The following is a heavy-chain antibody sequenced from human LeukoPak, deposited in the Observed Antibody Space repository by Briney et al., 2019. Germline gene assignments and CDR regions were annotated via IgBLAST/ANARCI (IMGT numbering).Heavy chain of an antibody. D-gene: IGHD3-10*01. Sequence: PGGSLRLSCAASGFTFSTYSMSWVRQAPGKGLEWVSSISSTSSYIYYADSVRGRFTISRDNAKNSLYLQMNSLRAEDTAVYHCAREVMVRGEYGFDYWGQGTLVTVSS. J-gene: IGHJ4*02. CDR2: ISSTSSYI. CDR1: GFTFSTYS. CDR3: AREVMVRGEYGFDY. V-gene: IGHV3-21*01.